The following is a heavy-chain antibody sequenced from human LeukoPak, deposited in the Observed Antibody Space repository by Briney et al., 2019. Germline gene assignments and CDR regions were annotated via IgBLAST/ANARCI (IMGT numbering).Heavy chain of an antibody. CDR1: GFTFSSYS. Sequence: GGSLRLSCAASGFTFSSYSMNWVRQAPGKGLEWVSFISSSSSYIFYADSVKGRFTISRDNAKNSLYLQINSLRAEDTAMYYCARVWGEYSYGPVDVWGKGTTVTVSS. V-gene: IGHV3-21*01. CDR2: ISSSSSYI. CDR3: ARVWGEYSYGPVDV. D-gene: IGHD5-18*01. J-gene: IGHJ6*04.